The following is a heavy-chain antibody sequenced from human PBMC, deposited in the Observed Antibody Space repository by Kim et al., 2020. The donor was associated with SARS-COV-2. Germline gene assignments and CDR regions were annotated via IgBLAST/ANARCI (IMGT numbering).Heavy chain of an antibody. J-gene: IGHJ5*02. D-gene: IGHD5-12*01. CDR2: IRYDGSNK. Sequence: GGSLRLSCAASGFTFSSYGMHWVRQAPGKGLEWVAVIRYDGSNKYYADSVKGRFTISRDNSQNTLYLQMNSLRAEDTAVYYCARDAGRIVATMTNWFDPWGQGTLVTVSS. CDR3: ARDAGRIVATMTNWFDP. V-gene: IGHV3-33*01. CDR1: GFTFSSYG.